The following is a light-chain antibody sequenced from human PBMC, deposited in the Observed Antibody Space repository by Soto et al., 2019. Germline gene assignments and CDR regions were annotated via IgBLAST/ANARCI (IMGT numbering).Light chain of an antibody. CDR3: LQDYDFPYT. V-gene: IGKV1-5*01. CDR2: DAS. Sequence: DIQMTQSPSTLSASVGDRVTITCRASQSISSWLAWYQQKPGKAPKLLIYDASSLESGVPSRFSGSGSGTEFTLTISSLQPEDVATYFCLQDYDFPYTLGQGTK. CDR1: QSISSW. J-gene: IGKJ2*01.